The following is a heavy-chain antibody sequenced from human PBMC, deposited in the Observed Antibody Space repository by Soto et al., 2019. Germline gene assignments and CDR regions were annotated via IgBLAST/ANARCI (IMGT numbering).Heavy chain of an antibody. CDR1: GFTFSGSA. D-gene: IGHD3-9*01. V-gene: IGHV3-73*01. CDR2: IRSKANSYAT. J-gene: IGHJ6*02. Sequence: GGSLRLSCAASGFTFSGSAMHWVRQASGKGLEWVGRIRSKANSYATAYAASVKGRFTISRDDSKNTAYLQMNSLKTEDTAVYYCTRLYYDILTGYYTPDYYYYGMDVWGQGTTVTVSS. CDR3: TRLYYDILTGYYTPDYYYYGMDV.